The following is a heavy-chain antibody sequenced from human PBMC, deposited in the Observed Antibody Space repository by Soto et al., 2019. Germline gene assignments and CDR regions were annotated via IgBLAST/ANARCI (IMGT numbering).Heavy chain of an antibody. CDR3: STDSHFSSVFVRHDY. V-gene: IGHV3-15*07. CDR2: IKSIRDGGTT. J-gene: IGHJ4*01. Sequence: EVQLVESGGGFVKPGGSLRLSCEASGFTITDAWINWVRQAPGMGLEWVGRIKSIRDGGTTDFAAPVKARFAISRDDSNNMVYLHINSLNTEDTAVYYCSTDSHFSSVFVRHDYWGHGTLVTVSS. CDR1: GFTITDAW. D-gene: IGHD3-10*01.